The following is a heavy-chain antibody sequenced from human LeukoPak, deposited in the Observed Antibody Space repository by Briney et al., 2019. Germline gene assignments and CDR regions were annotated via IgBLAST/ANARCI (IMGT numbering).Heavy chain of an antibody. Sequence: GGSLRLSCAASGFTFSSYAMSWVRQAPGKGLEWVSAISGSGGSTYHADSVKGRFTISRDNSKNTLYLQMNSLRAEDTAVYYCAKAGAGYGYVDAFDIWGQGTMVTVSS. CDR1: GFTFSSYA. CDR2: ISGSGGST. V-gene: IGHV3-23*01. D-gene: IGHD5-18*01. J-gene: IGHJ3*02. CDR3: AKAGAGYGYVDAFDI.